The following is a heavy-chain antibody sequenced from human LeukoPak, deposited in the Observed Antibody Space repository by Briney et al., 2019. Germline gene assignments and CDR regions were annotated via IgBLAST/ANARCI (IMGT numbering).Heavy chain of an antibody. D-gene: IGHD1-26*01. CDR2: INPNSGGT. V-gene: IGHV1-2*02. Sequence: GASVKVSCKASGYTFTDYYMHWVRQAPGQGLEWMGWINPNSGGTNYAQKFQGRVTMTRDTSISTAYMELSRLRSDDTAVYYCARESGSYISARKYYFHYWGQGTLVTVSS. CDR3: ARESGSYISARKYYFHY. J-gene: IGHJ4*02. CDR1: GYTFTDYY.